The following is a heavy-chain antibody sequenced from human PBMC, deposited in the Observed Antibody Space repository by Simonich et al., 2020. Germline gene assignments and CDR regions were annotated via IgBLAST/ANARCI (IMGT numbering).Heavy chain of an antibody. J-gene: IGHJ2*01. Sequence: QVQLVQSGAEVKKPGASVKVSCKASGYTFTGYYMHWVRQAPGQGLEWMGRINPNRRCTNDEQKVQGRVSMTGDTYVVTAYMELSRLRSADTAVYYCARDGGNCSGGSCYWYFDLWGRGTLVTVSS. CDR2: INPNRRCT. CDR3: ARDGGNCSGGSCYWYFDL. D-gene: IGHD2-15*01. V-gene: IGHV1-2*06. CDR1: GYTFTGYY.